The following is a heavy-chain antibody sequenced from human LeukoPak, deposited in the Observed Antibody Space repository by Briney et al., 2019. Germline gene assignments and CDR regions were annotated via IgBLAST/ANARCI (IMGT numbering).Heavy chain of an antibody. V-gene: IGHV3-7*01. CDR2: IKQDGSEK. CDR1: GFTFSSYW. Sequence: GGSLRLSCAASGFTFSSYWMSWVRQAPGKGLEWVANIKQDGSEKYYVDSVKGRFTISRDNAKNSLYLQMNSLRAEDTAVYYCAREFAYSSGWYVSHYYYMDVWGKGTTVTVSS. D-gene: IGHD6-19*01. CDR3: AREFAYSSGWYVSHYYYMDV. J-gene: IGHJ6*03.